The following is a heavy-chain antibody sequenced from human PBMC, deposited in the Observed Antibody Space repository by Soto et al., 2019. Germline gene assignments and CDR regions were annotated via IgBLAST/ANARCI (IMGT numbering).Heavy chain of an antibody. CDR1: GYSFITYG. Sequence: QVPLVQSGAEVKKPGASVKVSCKVSGYSFITYGVSWVRQAPGQGLDWMGWISTYNGNTKYAERRKGRVTMTTDTTSSTANMALRSLRPDRTGVYYCAKRTFDYPDTSGNYFLDYWGKGSLISV. J-gene: IGHJ4*02. CDR2: ISTYNGNT. D-gene: IGHD3-22*01. CDR3: AKRTFDYPDTSGNYFLDY. V-gene: IGHV1-18*01.